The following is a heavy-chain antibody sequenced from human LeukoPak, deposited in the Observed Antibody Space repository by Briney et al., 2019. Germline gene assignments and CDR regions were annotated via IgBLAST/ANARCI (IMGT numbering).Heavy chain of an antibody. CDR2: IYYIGST. D-gene: IGHD3-22*01. V-gene: IGHV4-59*01. CDR1: GGSISSYY. Sequence: SETLSLTCTVSGGSISSYYWSWIRQPPGKGLEWIGYIYYIGSTNYNPSLKSRVTISVDRSKNQFSLKLSSVTAADTAVYYCARYDDSSGSCPNDAFDIWGQGTMVTVSS. CDR3: ARYDDSSGSCPNDAFDI. J-gene: IGHJ3*02.